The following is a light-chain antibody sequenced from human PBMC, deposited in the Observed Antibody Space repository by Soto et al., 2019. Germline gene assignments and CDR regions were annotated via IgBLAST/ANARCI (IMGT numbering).Light chain of an antibody. CDR1: SSDGGNYNY. CDR2: EVR. Sequence: QSALTKPASVSGTPGQSITISCTGTSSDGGNYNYVSWYQHHPGKAPKVMIYEVRNRPSGVSNRFSGSKSGNTASLTISGLQAEDEADYYCSSYSSTKTRVFGTGTKVTVL. CDR3: SSYSSTKTRV. J-gene: IGLJ1*01. V-gene: IGLV2-14*01.